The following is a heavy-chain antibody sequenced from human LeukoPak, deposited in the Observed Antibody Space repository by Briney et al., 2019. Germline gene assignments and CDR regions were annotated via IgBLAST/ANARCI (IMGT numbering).Heavy chain of an antibody. CDR1: GGSFSGYY. V-gene: IGHV4-34*01. CDR3: ASHGGYSYGPFDY. J-gene: IGHJ4*02. Sequence: SETLSLTCAVYGGSFSGYYWSWIRQPPGKGLEWIGEINHSGSTNYNPFLKSRVTISVDTSKNQFSLKLSSVTAADTAVYYCASHGGYSYGPFDYWGQGTLVTVSS. D-gene: IGHD5-18*01. CDR2: INHSGST.